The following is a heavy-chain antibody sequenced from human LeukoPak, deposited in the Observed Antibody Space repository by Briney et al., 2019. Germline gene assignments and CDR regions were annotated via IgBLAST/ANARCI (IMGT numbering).Heavy chain of an antibody. D-gene: IGHD3-3*01. CDR3: ARLETNYDFWSGYSYYYYGMDV. V-gene: IGHV4-39*01. CDR2: IYYSGST. J-gene: IGHJ6*02. Sequence: PSETLSLTCTVSGGSISSSSYSWGWIRQPPGKGLEWIGSIYYSGSTYYNPSLKSRVTISVDTSKNQFSLKLSSVTAADTAVYYCARLETNYDFWSGYSYYYYGMDVWGQGTTVTVSS. CDR1: GGSISSSSYS.